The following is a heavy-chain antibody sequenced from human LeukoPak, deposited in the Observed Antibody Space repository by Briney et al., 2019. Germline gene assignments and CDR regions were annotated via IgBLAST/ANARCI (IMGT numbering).Heavy chain of an antibody. CDR3: TKRARMGIAAAGDGFHI. J-gene: IGHJ3*02. CDR1: GFRFDDYA. D-gene: IGHD6-13*01. Sequence: GGSLRLSCAASGFRFDDYAMHWVRQAPGKGLEWVSGISWDSAAIGYADSVRGRFTLSRDNAKNSLFLQMSSLRVEDTALYYCTKRARMGIAAAGDGFHIWGQGTMVTVSS. CDR2: ISWDSAAI. V-gene: IGHV3-9*01.